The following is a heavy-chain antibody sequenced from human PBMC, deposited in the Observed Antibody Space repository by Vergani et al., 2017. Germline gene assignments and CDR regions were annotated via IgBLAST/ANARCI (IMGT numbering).Heavy chain of an antibody. CDR1: GGTFSSYA. J-gene: IGHJ4*02. CDR2: IIPIFGIA. D-gene: IGHD6-13*01. V-gene: IGHV1-69*17. Sequence: QVQLVQSGAEVKKPGSSVKVSCKASGGTFSSYAISWVRQAPGQGLEWMGGIIPIFGIANYAQKFQGRVTITADKSTSTAYMELSSLRSEDTAVYYCARVLRIAAAGEYYFDYWGQGTLVTVSS. CDR3: ARVLRIAAAGEYYFDY.